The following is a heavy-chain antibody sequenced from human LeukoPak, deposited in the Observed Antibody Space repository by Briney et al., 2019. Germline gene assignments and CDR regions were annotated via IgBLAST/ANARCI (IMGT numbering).Heavy chain of an antibody. J-gene: IGHJ4*02. CDR3: ASWRGSGSHGGYFDY. Sequence: GGSLRLSCAASGFTFSSYGMYWVRQAPGKGLEWVALIWYDGSNRYCADSVKGRFTISRDNSKNTLYLQMNSLRAEDTAVYYCASWRGSGSHGGYFDYWGQGTLVTVSS. D-gene: IGHD3-10*01. V-gene: IGHV3-33*01. CDR2: IWYDGSNR. CDR1: GFTFSSYG.